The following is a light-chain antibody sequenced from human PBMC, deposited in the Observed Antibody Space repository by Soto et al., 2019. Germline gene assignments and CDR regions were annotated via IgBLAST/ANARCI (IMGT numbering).Light chain of an antibody. V-gene: IGKV1-33*01. CDR2: DAS. CDR3: QQYDGLPT. Sequence: DIPMTQSPSSLSASPGDRVTITCQASQDISNYLNWYQQKPGKAPKVLIYDASKLGTGVPSRFSGSGSGTDFTFSISSLQPEDVATYYCQQYDGLPTFGQGTRLEIK. J-gene: IGKJ5*01. CDR1: QDISNY.